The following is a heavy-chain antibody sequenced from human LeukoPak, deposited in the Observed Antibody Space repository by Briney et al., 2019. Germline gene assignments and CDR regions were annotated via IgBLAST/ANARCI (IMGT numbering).Heavy chain of an antibody. CDR3: ARRGRWLQTPFDY. CDR1: GGSISGYY. D-gene: IGHD5-24*01. Sequence: SETLSLTCTVSGGSISGYYWSWIRQPPGKGLEWIGFIYYSESTNYNPSLKSRVTISADTSKNQFSLNLSSVTAADTAVYYCARRGRWLQTPFDYWGQGTLVTVSS. V-gene: IGHV4-59*08. J-gene: IGHJ4*02. CDR2: IYYSEST.